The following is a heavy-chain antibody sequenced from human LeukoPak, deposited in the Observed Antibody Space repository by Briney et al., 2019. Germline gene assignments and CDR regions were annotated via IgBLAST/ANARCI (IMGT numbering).Heavy chain of an antibody. V-gene: IGHV1-69*05. CDR3: ARGLAYCGGDCYPTFDY. CDR2: IIPIFGTA. J-gene: IGHJ4*02. CDR1: GGTFSSYA. D-gene: IGHD2-21*02. Sequence: ASVKVSCKASGGTFSSYAISWVRQAPGQGLEWMGGIIPIFGTANYAQKLQGRVTMTTDTSTSTAYMELRSLRSDDTAVYYCARGLAYCGGDCYPTFDYWGQGTLVTVSS.